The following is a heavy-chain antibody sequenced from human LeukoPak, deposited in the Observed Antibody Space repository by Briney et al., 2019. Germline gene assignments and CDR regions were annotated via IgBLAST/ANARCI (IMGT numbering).Heavy chain of an antibody. Sequence: EIGGSLRLSCAASGFTFSDYYMSWIRQAPGKGLEWVSYISSSGSTIYYADSVKGRFTISRDNAKNSLYLQMNSLRAEDTAVYYCARDLGTTIVVPAATPDAFDIWGQGTMVTVSS. CDR2: ISSSGSTI. D-gene: IGHD2-2*01. CDR1: GFTFSDYY. V-gene: IGHV3-11*04. CDR3: ARDLGTTIVVPAATPDAFDI. J-gene: IGHJ3*02.